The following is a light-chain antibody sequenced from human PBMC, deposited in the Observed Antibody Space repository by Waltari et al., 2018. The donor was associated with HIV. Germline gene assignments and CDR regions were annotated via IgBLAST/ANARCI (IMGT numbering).Light chain of an antibody. CDR2: AAS. Sequence: DIQMTQSPSSLSASVGDRVTITCRASQNIRNYLNWYQQKPGKAPKRLIYAASSLESGVPSRFSCGGSATDFILTISSLQPDDFATYYCQQSYSTLRTFGQGTKVEIK. CDR1: QNIRNY. V-gene: IGKV1-39*01. CDR3: QQSYSTLRT. J-gene: IGKJ1*01.